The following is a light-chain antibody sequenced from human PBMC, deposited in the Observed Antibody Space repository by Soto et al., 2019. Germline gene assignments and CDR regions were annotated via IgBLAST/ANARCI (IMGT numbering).Light chain of an antibody. Sequence: EIVLTQSPATLSLFPGERATLSCMASQSVGSSLAWYQHKPGQAPRLLLYDASNRATGIPARLSGSGSGTDFTLTISSLEPEDFAVYYCQQRSNWITFGQGTRLEIE. CDR3: QQRSNWIT. V-gene: IGKV3-11*01. CDR1: QSVGSS. CDR2: DAS. J-gene: IGKJ5*01.